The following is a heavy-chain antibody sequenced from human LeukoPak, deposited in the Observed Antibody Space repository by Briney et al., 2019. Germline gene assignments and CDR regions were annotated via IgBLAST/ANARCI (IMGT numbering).Heavy chain of an antibody. CDR1: GFTFSSYA. Sequence: GGSLRLSCVASGFTFSSYAMSWVRQAPGKGLEWVSAISGSGGSTYYADSVKGRFTISRDNSKNTLYLQMNSLRAEDTAVYYCAKSYQLLPYYYYYMDVWGKGTTVTVSS. CDR2: ISGSGGST. CDR3: AKSYQLLPYYYYYMDV. J-gene: IGHJ6*03. V-gene: IGHV3-23*01. D-gene: IGHD2-2*01.